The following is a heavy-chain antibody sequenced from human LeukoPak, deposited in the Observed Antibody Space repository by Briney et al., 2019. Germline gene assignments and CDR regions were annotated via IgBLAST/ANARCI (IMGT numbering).Heavy chain of an antibody. CDR2: INNEGSDT. J-gene: IGHJ4*02. CDR1: GLTFSNHW. V-gene: IGHV3-74*01. CDR3: ATKRGIHQERVSLDF. Sequence: GGSLRLSCVVSGLTFSNHWMHWVRQTPGKGLVWASHINNEGSDTRYADSVKGRFTISRDNANNIVYLQMNSLRAEDAAVYYCATKRGIHQERVSLDFWGQGTLVTVSS. D-gene: IGHD1-1*01.